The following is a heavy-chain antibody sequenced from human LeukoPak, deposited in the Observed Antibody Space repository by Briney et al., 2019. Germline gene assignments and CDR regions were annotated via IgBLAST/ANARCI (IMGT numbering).Heavy chain of an antibody. D-gene: IGHD5-18*01. CDR3: ARGFRDTAMFLDY. J-gene: IGHJ4*02. Sequence: GGSLRLSCAASGFTFSDYYMSWIRQAPGKGLEWVSYISSSGSTIYYADSVKGRFTISRDNAKNSLYLQMNSLRAKDTAVYYCARGFRDTAMFLDYWGQGTLVTVSS. CDR2: ISSSGSTI. CDR1: GFTFSDYY. V-gene: IGHV3-11*04.